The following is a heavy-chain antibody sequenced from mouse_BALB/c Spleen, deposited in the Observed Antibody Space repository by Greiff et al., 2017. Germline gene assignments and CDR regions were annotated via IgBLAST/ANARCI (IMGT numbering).Heavy chain of an antibody. Sequence: VQLQQSGTVLARPGASVKMSCKASGYTFTSYWMHWVKQRPGQGLEWIGAIYPGNSDTSYNQKFKGKAKLTAVTSTSTAYMELSSLTNEDSAVYYCTRTYGNYVEYYFDYWGQGTTLTVSS. J-gene: IGHJ2*01. CDR1: GYTFTSYW. CDR2: IYPGNSDT. V-gene: IGHV1-5*01. CDR3: TRTYGNYVEYYFDY. D-gene: IGHD2-10*02.